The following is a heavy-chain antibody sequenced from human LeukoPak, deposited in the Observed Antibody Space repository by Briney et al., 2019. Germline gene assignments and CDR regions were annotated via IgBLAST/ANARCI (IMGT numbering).Heavy chain of an antibody. D-gene: IGHD3-16*02. CDR1: GFTFSSYA. CDR3: AKDKRWNMITFGGVIRFDY. Sequence: GGSLRLSCAASGFTFSSYAMHWVRQAPGKGLEWVAVISYDGSNKYYADSVKGRFTISRDNAKNSLYLQMNSLRAEDTAVYYCAKDKRWNMITFGGVIRFDYWGQGTLVTVSS. J-gene: IGHJ4*02. CDR2: ISYDGSNK. V-gene: IGHV3-30-3*01.